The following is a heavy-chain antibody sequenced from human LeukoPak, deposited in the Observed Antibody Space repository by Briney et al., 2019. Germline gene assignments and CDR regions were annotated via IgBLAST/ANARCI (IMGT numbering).Heavy chain of an antibody. CDR1: GFTFSTYW. Sequence: GGSLRLSCAASGFTFSTYWMSWVRQAPGKGLEWVANIKQDGSEKYYVDSVKGRFTISRDNAKNSLYLQMNSLRAEDTAVYYCARDGTFTDYGDYGAYACWGQGTLVTVSS. CDR3: ARDGTFTDYGDYGAYAC. D-gene: IGHD4-17*01. J-gene: IGHJ4*02. V-gene: IGHV3-7*01. CDR2: IKQDGSEK.